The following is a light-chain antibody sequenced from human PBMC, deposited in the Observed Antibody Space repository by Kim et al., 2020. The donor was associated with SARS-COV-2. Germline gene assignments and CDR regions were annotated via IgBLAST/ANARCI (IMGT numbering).Light chain of an antibody. CDR2: GAS. CDR1: QSVSSN. J-gene: IGKJ5*01. V-gene: IGKV3-15*01. Sequence: VLTQSPGTVSLSPGERATLSCRASQSVSSNLAWYQQKPGQAPRLLIYGASTRATGIPARFSGSGSGTEFTLTISSLQSEDFAVYYCQQYNNWPPDTFGQGTRLEIK. CDR3: QQYNNWPPDT.